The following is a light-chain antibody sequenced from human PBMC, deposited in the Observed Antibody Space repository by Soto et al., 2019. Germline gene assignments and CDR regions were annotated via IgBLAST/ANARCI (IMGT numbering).Light chain of an antibody. CDR1: TGAVTSGHY. J-gene: IGLJ1*01. V-gene: IGLV7-46*01. CDR3: LVIYTGVGEV. Sequence: QAVVTQEPSLTVSPGGTVTLTCGSSTGAVTSGHYPHWFQQKPGQAPTTLIYDTSIKHSWTPARFSGSLLGGKAALTLSGAQPEDEADYYCLVIYTGVGEVFVTGTKLTVL. CDR2: DTS.